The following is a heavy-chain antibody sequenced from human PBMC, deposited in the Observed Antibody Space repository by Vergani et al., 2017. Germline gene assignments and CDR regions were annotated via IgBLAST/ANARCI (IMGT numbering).Heavy chain of an antibody. V-gene: IGHV4-39*01. CDR3: ARHSTVEWLVKLGWIDP. CDR1: GASISSSNYY. D-gene: IGHD6-19*01. CDR2: IYYSGST. Sequence: QLQLQESGPGLVKPSATLSLTCSVSGASISSSNYYWGWMRQPPGKGREWIASIYYSGSTYYNPSLKSRVTISVDTSQNQFSLKLSSVTAADTAVYFCARHSTVEWLVKLGWIDPWGQGILVTVSS. J-gene: IGHJ5*02.